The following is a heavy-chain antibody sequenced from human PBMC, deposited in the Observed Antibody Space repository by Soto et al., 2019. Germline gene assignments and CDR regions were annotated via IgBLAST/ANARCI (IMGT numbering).Heavy chain of an antibody. V-gene: IGHV3-74*01. CDR2: INSDGSIT. Sequence: EVQLVESGGGLVQPGGSLRLSCAASGFTFSTYWMHWVRQAPGTGLVWVSRINSDGSITNYADSVKGRFSISRDNAKNTLYLPMNRLRAEDTAVYFCARSTWQNYFGYWGQGTLVTVSS. CDR3: ARSTWQNYFGY. J-gene: IGHJ4*02. CDR1: GFTFSTYW.